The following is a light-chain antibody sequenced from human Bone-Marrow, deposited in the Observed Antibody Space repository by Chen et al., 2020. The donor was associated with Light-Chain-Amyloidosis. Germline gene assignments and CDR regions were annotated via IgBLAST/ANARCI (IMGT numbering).Light chain of an antibody. CDR1: NIGSTS. J-gene: IGLJ3*02. Sequence: SYVLTQPSSVSVAPGQTATIACGGNNIGSTSVHWYQQTPGQAPLLVVYDDSDRPSGIPERLCGCNGGNTATLTISRVEAGDEAEYYCQGWDRSSDRPVFGGGTKLTVL. CDR3: QGWDRSSDRPV. V-gene: IGLV3-21*02. CDR2: DDS.